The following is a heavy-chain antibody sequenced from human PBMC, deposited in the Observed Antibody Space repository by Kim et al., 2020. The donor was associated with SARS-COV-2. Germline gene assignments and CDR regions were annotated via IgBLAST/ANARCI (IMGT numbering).Heavy chain of an antibody. CDR3: SGDTVTTTY. J-gene: IGHJ4*02. D-gene: IGHD4-17*01. Sequence: GTTEYAASVKGRFTISRDDSKSIAYLQMNSLKTEDTAVYYCSGDTVTTTYWGQGTLVTVSS. V-gene: IGHV3-49*02. CDR2: GTT.